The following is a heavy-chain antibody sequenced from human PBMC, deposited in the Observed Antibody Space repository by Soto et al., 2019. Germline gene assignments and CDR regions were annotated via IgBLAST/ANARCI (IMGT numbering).Heavy chain of an antibody. D-gene: IGHD3-22*01. J-gene: IGHJ4*02. CDR3: ARRGGTSGYYPWDY. CDR2: MTGSGGVT. V-gene: IGHV3-23*01. Sequence: EVQPLESGGDLVQPGGSLRLSCAASGFIFSSYGMSWVRQAPGKGLEWVSAMTGSGGVTYYADSVKGRFTISRDNSKNTLYLQMSSLRADDTAVYYCARRGGTSGYYPWDYWGQGILVTVSS. CDR1: GFIFSSYG.